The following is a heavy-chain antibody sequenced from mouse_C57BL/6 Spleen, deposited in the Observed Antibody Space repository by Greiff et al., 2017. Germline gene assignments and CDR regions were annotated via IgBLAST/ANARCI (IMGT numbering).Heavy chain of an antibody. CDR3: ARKGDDGYQSPYAMDY. D-gene: IGHD2-3*01. V-gene: IGHV1-7*01. CDR1: GYTFTSYW. J-gene: IGHJ4*01. CDR2: INPSSGYT. Sequence: QVQLQQSGAELAKPGASVKLSCKASGYTFTSYWMHWVKQRPGQGLEWIGYINPSSGYTKYNQKFKDKATLTADTSASTAYMQLSSLTYEDSAVYYCARKGDDGYQSPYAMDYWGQGTSVTVSS.